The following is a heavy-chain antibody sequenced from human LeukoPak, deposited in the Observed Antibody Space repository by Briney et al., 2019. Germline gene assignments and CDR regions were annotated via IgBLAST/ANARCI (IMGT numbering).Heavy chain of an antibody. V-gene: IGHV3-73*01. Sequence: PGGSLKLSCAASGFTFSGSAMHWVRQASGKGLEWVGRIRSKANSYATAYAASVNVRFTISRDDSKTTAYLQMNSLKTEDTAVYYCTRQIYCSGGSCFEDYWGQGTLVTVSS. CDR3: TRQIYCSGGSCFEDY. CDR1: GFTFSGSA. J-gene: IGHJ4*02. CDR2: IRSKANSYAT. D-gene: IGHD2-15*01.